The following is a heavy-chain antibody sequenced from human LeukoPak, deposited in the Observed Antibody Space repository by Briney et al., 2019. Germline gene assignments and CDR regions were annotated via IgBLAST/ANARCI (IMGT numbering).Heavy chain of an antibody. Sequence: GGSLRLSCAASGFTFSDYYMSWIRQAPGKGLEWVSYISSSGSTIYYADSVKGRFTISRDNAKNSLYLQMNSLRAEDTAVYYCARDRLRSRYDILTGYYYWGQGTLVTVSS. CDR1: GFTFSDYY. CDR3: ARDRLRSRYDILTGYYY. CDR2: ISSSGSTI. J-gene: IGHJ4*02. V-gene: IGHV3-11*01. D-gene: IGHD3-9*01.